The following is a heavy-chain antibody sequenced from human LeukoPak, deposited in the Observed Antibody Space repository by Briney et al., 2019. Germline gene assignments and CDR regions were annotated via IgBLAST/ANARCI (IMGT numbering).Heavy chain of an antibody. Sequence: PSETLSLTCTVSGGSISSGGYYWSWIRQRPGKGLEWIGYIYYSGSTYYNPSLKSRVTISVDTSKNQFSLKLSSVTAADTAVYYCASGDDSSGYYYFDYWGQGTLVTVSS. CDR2: IYYSGST. D-gene: IGHD3-22*01. V-gene: IGHV4-31*03. CDR3: ASGDDSSGYYYFDY. CDR1: GGSISSGGYY. J-gene: IGHJ4*02.